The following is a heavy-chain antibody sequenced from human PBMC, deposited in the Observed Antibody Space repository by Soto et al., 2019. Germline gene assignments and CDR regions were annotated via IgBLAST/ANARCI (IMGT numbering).Heavy chain of an antibody. V-gene: IGHV1-18*01. Sequence: QVQLVQSGAEVKKPGASVKVSCKASGYTFTSYGITWVRQPPGQGLEWMGRTSAYNGNTSHAQKLQGRVTMTTDTSTSTAYMELRSLRSDDTAVYYCARSPQGSSGWYWGLYWGQGTLVTVSS. J-gene: IGHJ4*02. CDR2: TSAYNGNT. CDR3: ARSPQGSSGWYWGLY. D-gene: IGHD6-19*01. CDR1: GYTFTSYG.